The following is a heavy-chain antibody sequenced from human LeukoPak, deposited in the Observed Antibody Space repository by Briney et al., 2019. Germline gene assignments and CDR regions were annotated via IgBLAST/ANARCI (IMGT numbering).Heavy chain of an antibody. J-gene: IGHJ4*02. D-gene: IGHD6-19*01. Sequence: GGSLRLSCAASGFTFRSYSMNWVRQAPGKGLEWVSSISSSSTYIYYADSVKGRFTISRDNAKNSLYLQMNSLRAEDTAVYYCAREAVAGTGFDYWGQGTLVTVSS. V-gene: IGHV3-21*01. CDR1: GFTFRSYS. CDR3: AREAVAGTGFDY. CDR2: ISSSSTYI.